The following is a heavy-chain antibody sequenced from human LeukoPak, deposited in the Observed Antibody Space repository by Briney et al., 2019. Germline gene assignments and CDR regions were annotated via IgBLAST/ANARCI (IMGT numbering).Heavy chain of an antibody. Sequence: GGSLRLSCAASGFTFSSYAMSWVRQAPGKGLEWVSAISGSGGSTYYADSVKGRFTISRDNSKNTLYLQMNSLRAEDTAVYYCAATYYYGSGSYIAFDIWGQGTMVTVSS. J-gene: IGHJ3*02. CDR1: GFTFSSYA. CDR2: ISGSGGST. CDR3: AATYYYGSGSYIAFDI. V-gene: IGHV3-23*01. D-gene: IGHD3-10*01.